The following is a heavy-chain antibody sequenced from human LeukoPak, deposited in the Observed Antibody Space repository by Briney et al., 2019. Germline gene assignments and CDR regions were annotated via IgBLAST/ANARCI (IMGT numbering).Heavy chain of an antibody. CDR1: GFSFSTSM. CDR2: ILQDAETT. D-gene: IGHD5-24*01. Sequence: GGSVRLSCAASGFSFSTSMMSWVRRDPGQGLEWVSTILQDAETTYYADSVRGRFTIFRDNFKDTLFLQMSSLRAEDTAIYYCTKRDGQSFDYWGQGALVTVSS. J-gene: IGHJ4*02. V-gene: IGHV3-23*01. CDR3: TKRDGQSFDY.